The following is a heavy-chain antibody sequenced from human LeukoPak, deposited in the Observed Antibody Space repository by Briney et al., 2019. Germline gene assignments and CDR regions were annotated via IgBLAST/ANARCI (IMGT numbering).Heavy chain of an antibody. J-gene: IGHJ3*02. V-gene: IGHV3-23*01. CDR1: GFTFSSYA. CDR3: AKDKMYSDFWSGHDAFDI. CDR2: ISGSGDNT. D-gene: IGHD3-3*01. Sequence: GGSLRLSCTASGFTFSSYAMSWVRQAPGKGLEWVSVISGSGDNTYYADSVKGRFTISRDNSKTTLYLQMNSLRAEDTAVYYCAKDKMYSDFWSGHDAFDIWGQGTMVIVSS.